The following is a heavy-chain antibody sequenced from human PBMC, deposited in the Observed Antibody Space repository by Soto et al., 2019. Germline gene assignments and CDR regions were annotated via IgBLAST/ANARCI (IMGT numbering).Heavy chain of an antibody. J-gene: IGHJ5*02. CDR1: GYTFISYA. CDR2: VNPATGHT. Sequence: QVQLVQSGAEERKPGASVKLSCRASGYTFISYAIHWVRQAPGQRLEWMGWVNPATGHTEYSQKFKGRVTITRDTSAKTGYMEMRSLSSEDTAVYSCAREGWFLAAWGPGPLVTVSS. D-gene: IGHD3-10*01. CDR3: AREGWFLAA. V-gene: IGHV1-3*05.